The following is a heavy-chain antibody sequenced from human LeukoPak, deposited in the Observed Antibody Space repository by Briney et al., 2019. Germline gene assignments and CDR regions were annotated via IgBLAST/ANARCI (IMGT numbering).Heavy chain of an antibody. Sequence: SETLSLTCAVSGGSISSSNWWSWVRQPPGKGLEWIGEINHSGSTNYNPSLKSRVTISVDTSKNQFSLKLSSVTAADTAVYYCARGRYYYDSSGYSLLFDYWGQGTLVTVSS. CDR3: ARGRYYYDSSGYSLLFDY. V-gene: IGHV4-4*02. CDR1: GGSISSSNW. J-gene: IGHJ4*02. D-gene: IGHD3-22*01. CDR2: INHSGST.